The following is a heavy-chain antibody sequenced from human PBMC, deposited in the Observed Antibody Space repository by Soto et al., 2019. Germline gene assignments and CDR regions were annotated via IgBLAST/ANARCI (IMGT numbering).Heavy chain of an antibody. CDR2: ISRKGDNT. CDR3: VKVIYDSGWYGFYFDY. J-gene: IGHJ4*02. CDR1: GFTFSTHA. D-gene: IGHD6-19*01. V-gene: IGHV3-64D*06. Sequence: TGGSLRLSCSASGFTFSTHAMHWVRQAPGQGLEYLSAISRKGDNTYYADSVKGRFTISRDNSKNTLYLQMTSLRTEDTGVYYCVKVIYDSGWYGFYFDYWGQGTLVTVSS.